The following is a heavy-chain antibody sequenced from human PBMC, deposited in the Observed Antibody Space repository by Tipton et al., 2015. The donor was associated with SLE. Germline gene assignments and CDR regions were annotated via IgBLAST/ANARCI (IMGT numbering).Heavy chain of an antibody. CDR2: IYYTGRN. Sequence: TLSLTCTVSGGSISSSSYSWGWIRQPPGKGLEWIGNIYYTGRNYYNPSLESRVTISVGTSKNQFSLKLRSVTAADTAVYYCARQGYYYAMDVWGHGTTVTVSS. V-gene: IGHV4-39*01. J-gene: IGHJ6*02. CDR3: ARQGYYYAMDV. CDR1: GGSISSSSYS. D-gene: IGHD2-15*01.